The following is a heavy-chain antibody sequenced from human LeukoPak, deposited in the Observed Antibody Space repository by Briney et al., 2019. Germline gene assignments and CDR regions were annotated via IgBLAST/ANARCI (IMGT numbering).Heavy chain of an antibody. Sequence: GGSLRLSCAASGFTFSGYWMTWVRQAPGKGLEWVANIKQDGSEEYYVDSVKGRFTISRDNAKNSLYLQMNSLRADDTAVYYCVTARGGGGWVFDYWGQGTLVTVSS. J-gene: IGHJ4*02. CDR2: IKQDGSEE. CDR1: GFTFSGYW. V-gene: IGHV3-7*01. CDR3: VTARGGGGWVFDY. D-gene: IGHD6-19*01.